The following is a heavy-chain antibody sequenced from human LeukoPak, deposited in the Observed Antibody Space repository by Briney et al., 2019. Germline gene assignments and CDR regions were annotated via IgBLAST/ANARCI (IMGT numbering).Heavy chain of an antibody. CDR3: ARLLPYGDYTGSAFDI. CDR2: IYPGDSDT. J-gene: IGHJ3*02. Sequence: GASLKISCKGSGYSFNSYWIGWVRPMPGKGLGWMGIIYPGDSDTRHSPSFQGQVTISADKSISTAYLQWSSLKASDTAMYYCARLLPYGDYTGSAFDIWGQGTMVTVSS. V-gene: IGHV5-51*01. D-gene: IGHD4-17*01. CDR1: GYSFNSYW.